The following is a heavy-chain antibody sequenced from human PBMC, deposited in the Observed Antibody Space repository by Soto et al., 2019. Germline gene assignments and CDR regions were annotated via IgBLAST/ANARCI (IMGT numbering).Heavy chain of an antibody. CDR2: IWYDGSNK. J-gene: IGHJ2*01. Sequence: QVQLVESGGGVVQPGRSLRLSCAASGFTFSSYGMHWVRQAPGKGLEWVAVIWYDGSNKYYADSVKGRFTISRDKSKNTLYLQMNSLRAEDTAVYYCARDLTVTNWYFDLWGRGTLVTVSS. CDR3: ARDLTVTNWYFDL. CDR1: GFTFSSYG. D-gene: IGHD4-17*01. V-gene: IGHV3-33*01.